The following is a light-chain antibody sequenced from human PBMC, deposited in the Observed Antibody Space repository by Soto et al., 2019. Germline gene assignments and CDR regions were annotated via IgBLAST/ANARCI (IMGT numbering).Light chain of an antibody. CDR3: PQATSFPPT. Sequence: DSQMTQSPSSVSASLGDRATITCRESQGISSRLAWDQQKPGKAPKVLIDAASSLPSGVPSRFSGSGSGTDFTLTISSLQPEDFATYCCPQATSFPPTFGGGNKVAIK. V-gene: IGKV1-12*01. CDR1: QGISSR. CDR2: AAS. J-gene: IGKJ4*01.